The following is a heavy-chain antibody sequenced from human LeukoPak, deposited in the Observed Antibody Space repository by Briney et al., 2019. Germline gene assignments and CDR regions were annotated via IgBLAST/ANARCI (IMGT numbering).Heavy chain of an antibody. D-gene: IGHD3-9*01. CDR3: AKGSTVLRYFDWPTPFDY. V-gene: IGHV3-23*01. J-gene: IGHJ4*02. CDR1: GFTFSSYA. Sequence: GGSLRLSCAASGFTFSSYAMSWVRQAPGKGLGWVSAISGSGGSTYYADSVKGRFTISRDNSKNTLYLQMNSLRAEDTAVYYCAKGSTVLRYFDWPTPFDYWGQGTLVTVSS. CDR2: ISGSGGST.